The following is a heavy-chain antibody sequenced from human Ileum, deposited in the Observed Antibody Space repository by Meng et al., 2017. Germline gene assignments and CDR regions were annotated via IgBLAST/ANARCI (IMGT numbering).Heavy chain of an antibody. CDR2: IYTSGST. CDR1: GGSISSYY. CDR3: ARDGSSSWCYFDY. Sequence: QVQLQAPGPGPVKPPETLSLTCTVSGGSISSYYWSWIRQPAGKGLEWIGRIYTSGSTNYNPSLKSRVTMSVDTSKNQFSLKLSSVTAADTAVYYCARDGSSSWCYFDYWGQGTLVTVSS. J-gene: IGHJ4*02. V-gene: IGHV4-4*07. D-gene: IGHD6-13*01.